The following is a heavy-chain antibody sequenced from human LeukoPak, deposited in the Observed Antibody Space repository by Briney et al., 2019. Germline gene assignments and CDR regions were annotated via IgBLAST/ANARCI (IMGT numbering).Heavy chain of an antibody. CDR1: GFTFSSYS. CDR3: ARDGGLGSFDY. Sequence: GGSLRLSCAASGFTFSSYSMNWVRQAPGKGLEWVSSISSSSSYIYYADSLKGRFTISRDNAKNSLYLQMNSLRAEDTAVYYCARDGGLGSFDYWGQGTLVTVSS. CDR2: ISSSSSYI. D-gene: IGHD7-27*01. J-gene: IGHJ4*02. V-gene: IGHV3-21*01.